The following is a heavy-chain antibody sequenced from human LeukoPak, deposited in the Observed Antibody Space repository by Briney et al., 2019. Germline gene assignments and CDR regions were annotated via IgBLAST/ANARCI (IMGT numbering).Heavy chain of an antibody. CDR3: ARGRVLLNYFDS. CDR2: ISNTGGFT. J-gene: IGHJ4*02. V-gene: IGHV3-64*01. Sequence: GGSLRLSCAASGFTFSSYAMYWVRRTPAKGLEYASAISNTGGFTYYATSVEDRFTISRDNSKNTVYLQMGSLTPADMGVYYCARGRVLLNYFDSWGQGTLVTVSS. CDR1: GFTFSSYA.